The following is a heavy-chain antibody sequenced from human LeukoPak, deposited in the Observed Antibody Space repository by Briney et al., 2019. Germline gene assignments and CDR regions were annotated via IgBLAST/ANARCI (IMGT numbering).Heavy chain of an antibody. D-gene: IGHD5-12*01. CDR1: GFTFSSYS. CDR3: ARALGYIEVGFDY. J-gene: IGHJ4*02. Sequence: PGRSLRLSCAASGFTFSSYSMNWVRQAPGKGLESVSSISSSRSYMYYADSVKGRFTISRDNAKNSLYLQMNSLRAEDTAVYYCARALGYIEVGFDYWGQGTLVTVSS. V-gene: IGHV3-21*01. CDR2: ISSSRSYM.